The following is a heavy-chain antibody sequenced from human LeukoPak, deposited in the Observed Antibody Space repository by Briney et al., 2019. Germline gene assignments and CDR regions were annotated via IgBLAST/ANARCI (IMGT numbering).Heavy chain of an antibody. V-gene: IGHV4-34*01. CDR1: GGSFSCYY. Sequence: SETLSLTCAVYGGSFSCYYWSWIRQPPGKGLEWIGEINHSGSTNYNPSLKSRVTISVDTSTNQFSLKLSSVTAADTAVYYCARGQGLAGFLYYFDYWGQGTLVTVSS. CDR3: ARGQGLAGFLYYFDY. CDR2: INHSGST. J-gene: IGHJ4*02.